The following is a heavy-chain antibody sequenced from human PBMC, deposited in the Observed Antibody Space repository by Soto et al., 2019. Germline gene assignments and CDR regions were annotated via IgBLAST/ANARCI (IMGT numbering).Heavy chain of an antibody. Sequence: QVQLVQSGAEVKKPGASVKVSCKASGYTFTSSGFSWVRQAPGQGLEWMAWISAYNGETHYAQKFQGRVTMTTDISTSTYYMELRSLRSDDTAVYYCARDSGSYMYVSDWGQGTLVTVSS. V-gene: IGHV1-18*01. CDR3: ARDSGSYMYVSD. CDR1: GYTFTSSG. CDR2: ISAYNGET. J-gene: IGHJ4*02. D-gene: IGHD1-26*01.